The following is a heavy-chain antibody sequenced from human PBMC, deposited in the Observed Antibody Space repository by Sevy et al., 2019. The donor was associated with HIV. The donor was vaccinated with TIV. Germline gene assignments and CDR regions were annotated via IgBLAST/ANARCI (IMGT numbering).Heavy chain of an antibody. D-gene: IGHD3-22*01. J-gene: IGHJ4*02. Sequence: GGSLRLSCAASGFTFNKYGMHWVRQAPGKGLEWVAGLWNDGSNKNYADSVKGRLTISRDNSKNTSYLEMNSLRPEDTAVDYCAKCDSSGYYQGGIDYWGQGTLVTVSS. CDR3: AKCDSSGYYQGGIDY. CDR2: LWNDGSNK. CDR1: GFTFNKYG. V-gene: IGHV3-33*08.